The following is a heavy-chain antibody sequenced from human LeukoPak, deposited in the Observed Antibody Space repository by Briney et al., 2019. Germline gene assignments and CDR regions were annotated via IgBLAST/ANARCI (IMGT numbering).Heavy chain of an antibody. CDR1: GFTLSSSW. J-gene: IGHJ6*03. V-gene: IGHV3-7*01. CDR3: ARDVSSGPVFYYYMDV. CDR2: IKQDGSEK. Sequence: GGSLRLSCAASGFTLSSSWMSWVRQAPGKGLEWVANIKQDGSEKYYVDSVKGRFAISRDNAKNSVYLQMNSLRAGDTAVYYCARDVSSGPVFYYYMDVWGKGTTVTVSS. D-gene: IGHD3-22*01.